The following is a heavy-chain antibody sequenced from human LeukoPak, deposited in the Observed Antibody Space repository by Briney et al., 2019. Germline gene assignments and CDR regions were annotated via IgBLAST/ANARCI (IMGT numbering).Heavy chain of an antibody. CDR3: ARDRGYYGSGSIGY. D-gene: IGHD3-10*01. CDR2: IKQDGSEK. V-gene: IGHV3-7*01. J-gene: IGHJ4*02. Sequence: GGSLRLSCAASGFTFSSYWMSWVRQAPGKGLEWVANIKQDGSEKYYVDSVKGRFTISRDNAKNTLYLQMNSLRAEDTAVYYCARDRGYYGSGSIGYWGQGTLVTVSS. CDR1: GFTFSSYW.